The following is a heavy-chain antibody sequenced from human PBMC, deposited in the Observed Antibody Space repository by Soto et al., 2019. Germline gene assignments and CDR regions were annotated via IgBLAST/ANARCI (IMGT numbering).Heavy chain of an antibody. V-gene: IGHV5-51*01. CDR3: ATLPRAVTTGAFDY. J-gene: IGHJ4*02. D-gene: IGHD4-17*01. CDR1: GYSITTYC. CDR2: IYPGDSDT. Sequence: GESLKISWEASGYSITTYCIGWVRQMPGKGLEWMEIIYPGDSDTKYSPSFQGQVTISADKSISSAYLQWSTLKASDTAMYYCATLPRAVTTGAFDYWGQGTLVTVSS.